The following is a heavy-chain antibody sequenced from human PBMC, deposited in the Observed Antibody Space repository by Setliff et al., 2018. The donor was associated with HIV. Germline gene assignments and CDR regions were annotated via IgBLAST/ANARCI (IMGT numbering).Heavy chain of an antibody. CDR2: IYTSGST. D-gene: IGHD5-12*01. CDR3: ASGHEWLRN. CDR1: GGSISSGSYY. J-gene: IGHJ4*02. V-gene: IGHV4-61*02. Sequence: SETLSLTCTVSGGSISSGSYYWSWIRQPAGKGLEWIGRIYTSGSTNYNPSLKSRVTMSLDVSKNQISLRLRSVVAADTAVYYCASGHEWLRNWGQGTLVTVSS.